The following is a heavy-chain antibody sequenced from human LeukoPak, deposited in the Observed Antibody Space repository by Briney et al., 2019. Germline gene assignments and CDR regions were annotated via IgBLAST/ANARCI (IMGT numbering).Heavy chain of an antibody. CDR1: GYSISSAYY. Sequence: PSETLSLTCAVSGYSISSAYYWGWIRQPPGKGLEWIRYIYYSGSTNYNPSLKSRVTISVDTSKNQFSLKLSSVTAADTAVYYCASLKYPRGWFDPWGQGTLDTVSS. V-gene: IGHV4-61*01. CDR3: ASLKYPRGWFDP. D-gene: IGHD2-2*01. J-gene: IGHJ5*02. CDR2: IYYSGST.